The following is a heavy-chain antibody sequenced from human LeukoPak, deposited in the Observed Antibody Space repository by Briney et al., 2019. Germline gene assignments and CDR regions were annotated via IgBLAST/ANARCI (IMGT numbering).Heavy chain of an antibody. Sequence: SEALSLTCTVSGGSISSYYWSWIRQPAGKGLEWIGRINTSGSTNYNPSLKSRVTMSVDTSKKQFSLKLSSVTAADTAVYYCARAWGNFGNYFDYWGQGTLVTVSS. V-gene: IGHV4-4*07. J-gene: IGHJ4*02. CDR3: ARAWGNFGNYFDY. CDR2: INTSGST. CDR1: GGSISSYY. D-gene: IGHD3-16*01.